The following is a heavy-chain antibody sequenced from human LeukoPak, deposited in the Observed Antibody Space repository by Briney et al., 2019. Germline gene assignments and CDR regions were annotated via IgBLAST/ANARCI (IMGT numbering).Heavy chain of an antibody. Sequence: GGSLRLSCAASGFTFSRHWMTWVRQAPGKGLEWVASIKQGGSEKYYADSVKGRFTVSRDNAKNSLWFQMNSLSADDTAVYYCARGPSYGDRVDYLDPWGQGTKVTASS. CDR2: IKQGGSEK. J-gene: IGHJ5*02. V-gene: IGHV3-7*01. D-gene: IGHD4-17*01. CDR3: ARGPSYGDRVDYLDP. CDR1: GFTFSRHW.